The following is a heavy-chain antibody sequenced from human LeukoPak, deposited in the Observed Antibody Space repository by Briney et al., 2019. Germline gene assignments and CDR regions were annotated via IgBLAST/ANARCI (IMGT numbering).Heavy chain of an antibody. CDR3: AAAGGFDY. Sequence: GGSLRLSCAASGFTFSSYAIHWVRQAPGKGLEWVSYIGSSSSPIYYADSVKGRFTISRDNAKNSLYLQMNSLRDEDTAVYYCAAAGGFDYWGQGTLVTVSS. V-gene: IGHV3-48*02. CDR2: IGSSSSPI. CDR1: GFTFSSYA. D-gene: IGHD3-10*01. J-gene: IGHJ4*02.